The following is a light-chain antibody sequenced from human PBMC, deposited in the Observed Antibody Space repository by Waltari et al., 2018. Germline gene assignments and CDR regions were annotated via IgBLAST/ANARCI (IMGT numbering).Light chain of an antibody. Sequence: DIQMTQSPPSLAASVGDSVNITCRASQTIRNYLNWYQQRPGKAPKLLISAASSLQSGVPSRFSGSGSGTDFALTISSLQPEDFASYHCQETYTTLFTFGPGTKGEIK. J-gene: IGKJ3*01. CDR2: AAS. V-gene: IGKV1-39*01. CDR3: QETYTTLFT. CDR1: QTIRNY.